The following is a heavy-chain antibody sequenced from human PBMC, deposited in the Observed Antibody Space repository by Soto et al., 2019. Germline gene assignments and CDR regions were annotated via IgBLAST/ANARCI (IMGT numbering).Heavy chain of an antibody. CDR1: GFTFSSYA. D-gene: IGHD3-10*01. CDR3: ASPSDAFYGSGSYSY. CDR2: ISYDGSNK. Sequence: QVQLVESGGGVVQPGRSLRLSCAASGFTFSSYAMHWVRQAPGKGLEWVAVISYDGSNKYYADSVKGRFTISRDNSKNTLYLQMNSLRAEDTAVYYCASPSDAFYGSGSYSYWGQGTLVTVSS. V-gene: IGHV3-30-3*01. J-gene: IGHJ4*02.